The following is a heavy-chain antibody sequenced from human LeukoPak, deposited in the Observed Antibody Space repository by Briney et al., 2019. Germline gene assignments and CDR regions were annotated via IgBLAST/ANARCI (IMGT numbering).Heavy chain of an antibody. CDR1: GFTFSNHN. D-gene: IGHD6-19*01. Sequence: GGSLRLSCEASGFTFSNHNMNWVRQAPGKGLEWVAVISYDGSNKYYADSVKGRFTISRDNSKNTLYLQMNSLRAEDTAVYYCARVSVAGHTYYYYGMDVWGQGTLVTVSS. CDR3: ARVSVAGHTYYYYGMDV. CDR2: ISYDGSNK. J-gene: IGHJ6*02. V-gene: IGHV3-30*03.